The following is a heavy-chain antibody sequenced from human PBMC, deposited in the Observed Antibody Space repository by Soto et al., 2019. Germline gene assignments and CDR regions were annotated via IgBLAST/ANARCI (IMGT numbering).Heavy chain of an antibody. D-gene: IGHD3-9*01. J-gene: IGHJ6*02. V-gene: IGHV3-30*18. CDR2: ISYDGSNK. CDR3: AKIHPLDIPPGSFDGMDV. Sequence: PGGSLRLSCAASGFTFSSYGMHWVRQAPGKGLEWVAVISYDGSNKYYADSVKGRFTISRDNSKNTLYLQMNSLRAEDTAVYYCAKIHPLDIPPGSFDGMDVWGQGTTVTVSS. CDR1: GFTFSSYG.